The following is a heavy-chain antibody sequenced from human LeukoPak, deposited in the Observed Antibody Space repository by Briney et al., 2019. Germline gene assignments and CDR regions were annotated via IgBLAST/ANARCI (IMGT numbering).Heavy chain of an antibody. CDR1: GFTFSSYA. V-gene: IGHV3-64*01. D-gene: IGHD6-19*01. Sequence: PGGSLRLSCAASGFTFSSYAMHWVRQAPGKGLEYVSAISSIGGSTYYANSVKGRFTISRDNSKNTLYLQMGSLRAEDMAVYYCARGGSSGFEYYFDYWGQGTLVTVSS. CDR2: ISSIGGST. J-gene: IGHJ4*02. CDR3: ARGGSSGFEYYFDY.